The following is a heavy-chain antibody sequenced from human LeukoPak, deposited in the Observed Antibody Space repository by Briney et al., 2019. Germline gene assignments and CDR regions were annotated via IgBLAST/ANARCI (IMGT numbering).Heavy chain of an antibody. V-gene: IGHV3-49*04. CDR2: IRSKAYGGTT. Sequence: GGSLRLSCTASGFTFGDYAMSWVRQAPGKGLEWVGFIRSKAYGGTTEYAASVKGRFTVSRDDSKSIAYLQMNSLKTEDTAVYYCTSPGGDYWGQGTLVTVSS. CDR1: GFTFGDYA. CDR3: TSPGGDY. J-gene: IGHJ4*02.